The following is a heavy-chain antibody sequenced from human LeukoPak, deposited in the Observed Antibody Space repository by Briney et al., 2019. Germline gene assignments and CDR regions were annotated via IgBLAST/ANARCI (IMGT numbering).Heavy chain of an antibody. D-gene: IGHD6-19*01. V-gene: IGHV4-34*01. Sequence: SETLSLTCGASGGSFSSHYWTRIRQPPGKGLEWIGEINPRGSTNYNPSLESRVTVSADTSRNQLSLSLTSVTAADSAVYFCARGLRQGSAWSWGPKEKSYQYMDVWGTGTTVIVSS. CDR1: GGSFSSHY. CDR3: ARGLRQGSAWSWGPKEKSYQYMDV. J-gene: IGHJ6*04. CDR2: INPRGST.